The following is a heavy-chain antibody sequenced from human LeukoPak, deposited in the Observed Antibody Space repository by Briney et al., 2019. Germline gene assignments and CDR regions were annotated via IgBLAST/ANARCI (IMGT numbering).Heavy chain of an antibody. J-gene: IGHJ4*02. D-gene: IGHD6-13*01. CDR1: GGTFSSYT. Sequence: SVKVSCKASGGTFSSYTISWVRQAPGQGLEWMGRIIPILGIANYAQKFQGRVTITADKSTSTAYMELSSLRPEDTAVYYCARDTAAGSTDYWGQGTLVTVSS. V-gene: IGHV1-69*04. CDR3: ARDTAAGSTDY. CDR2: IIPILGIA.